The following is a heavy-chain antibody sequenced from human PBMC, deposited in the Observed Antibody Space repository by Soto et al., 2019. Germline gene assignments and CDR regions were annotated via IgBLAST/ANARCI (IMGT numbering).Heavy chain of an antibody. CDR3: ARDPYSSGWYYYYGMDV. CDR1: GGTFSSYA. J-gene: IGHJ6*02. V-gene: IGHV1-69*13. Sequence: ASVKVSCKASGGTFSSYAISWVRQAPGQGLEWMGGIIPIFGTANYAQKSQGRVTITADESTSTAYMELSSLRSEDTAVYYCARDPYSSGWYYYYGMDVWGQGTTVTVS. CDR2: IIPIFGTA. D-gene: IGHD6-19*01.